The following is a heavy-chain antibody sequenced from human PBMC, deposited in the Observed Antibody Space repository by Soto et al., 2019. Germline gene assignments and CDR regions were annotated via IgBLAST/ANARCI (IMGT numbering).Heavy chain of an antibody. CDR2: INPSGGST. CDR3: ARXPRITYYYDSSGYYYDY. D-gene: IGHD3-22*01. CDR1: GYTFTSYY. J-gene: IGHJ4*02. Sequence: GASVKVSCKASGYTFTSYYMHWVRQAPGQGLEWMGIINPSGGSTSYAQKFQGRVTMTRDTSKSTVYMEVSSLRSEDTAVYYCARXPRITYYYDSSGYYYDYWGPGTLVTVSS. V-gene: IGHV1-46*01.